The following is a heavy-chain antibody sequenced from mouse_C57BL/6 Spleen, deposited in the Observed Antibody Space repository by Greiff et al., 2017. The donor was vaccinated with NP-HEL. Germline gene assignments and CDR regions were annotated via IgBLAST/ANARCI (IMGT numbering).Heavy chain of an antibody. CDR1: GFTFTDYY. CDR2: IRNKANGYTT. CDR3: ARYPYDYDGGYYAMDY. V-gene: IGHV7-3*01. J-gene: IGHJ4*01. Sequence: DVKLVESGGGLVQPGGSLSLSCAASGFTFTDYYMSWVRQPPGKALEWLGFIRNKANGYTTEYSASVKGRFTISRDNSQSILYLQMNALRAEDSATYYCARYPYDYDGGYYAMDYWGQGTSVTVSS. D-gene: IGHD2-4*01.